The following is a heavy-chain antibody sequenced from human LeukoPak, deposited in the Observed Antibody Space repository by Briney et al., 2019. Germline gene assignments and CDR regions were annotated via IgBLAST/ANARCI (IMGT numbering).Heavy chain of an antibody. V-gene: IGHV3-30-3*01. Sequence: GGCLRLSCAASGFTLISNAMHWVRQAPGKGLEWVAITSKDGSMDFYADSAKGRFTISRDNSKNALYLQMNSLRAEDTAVYYCVRSTSAMWWYFDYWGQGTLVTVS. CDR3: VRSTSAMWWYFDY. CDR1: GFTLISNA. CDR2: TSKDGSMD. D-gene: IGHD2-21*01. J-gene: IGHJ4*02.